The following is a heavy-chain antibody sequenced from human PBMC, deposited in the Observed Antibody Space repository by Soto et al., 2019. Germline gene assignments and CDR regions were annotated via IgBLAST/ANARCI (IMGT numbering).Heavy chain of an antibody. CDR1: GFAFSDYF. CDR3: VRDRSWSYES. CDR2: VRNRVRGYTT. V-gene: IGHV3-72*01. Sequence: EVQLVESGGGLVQPGGSLRLSCAASGFAFSDYFIDWVRQAPGKGLEWVGRVRNRVRGYTTEYAASVKGRFTISRVDSKNSVYLQMNSLRTADTAVYYCVRDRSWSYESWGLGTLVTVS. D-gene: IGHD1-26*01. J-gene: IGHJ5*02.